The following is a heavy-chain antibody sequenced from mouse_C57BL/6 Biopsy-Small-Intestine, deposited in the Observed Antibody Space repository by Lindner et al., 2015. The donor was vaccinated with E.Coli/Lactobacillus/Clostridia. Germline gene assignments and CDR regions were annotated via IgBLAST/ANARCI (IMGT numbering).Heavy chain of an antibody. CDR3: ARRVDAGPYYFDY. J-gene: IGHJ2*01. V-gene: IGHV1-18*01. CDR2: INPNNGGT. CDR1: GYTFTDYN. Sequence: VQLQESGPELVKPGASVKIPCKASGYTFTDYNMDWVKQSHGKSLEWIGDINPNNGGTIYNQKFKGKATLTVDKSSSTAYMELRSLTSEDTAVYYCARRVDAGPYYFDYWGQGTTLTVSS. D-gene: IGHD1-1*02.